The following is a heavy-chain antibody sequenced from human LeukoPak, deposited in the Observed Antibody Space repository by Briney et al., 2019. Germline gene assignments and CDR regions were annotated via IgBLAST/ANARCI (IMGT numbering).Heavy chain of an antibody. D-gene: IGHD2-2*01. CDR3: ASWSLGYCSSTSCYGYYYMDV. CDR2: ISSSSSYI. V-gene: IGHV3-21*01. Sequence: VGSLRLSCAASGFTFSSYSMNWVRQAPGKGLEWVSSISSSSSYIYYADSVKGRFTISRDNAKNSLYLQMNSLRAEDTAVYYCASWSLGYCSSTSCYGYYYMDVWGKGTTVTVSS. J-gene: IGHJ6*03. CDR1: GFTFSSYS.